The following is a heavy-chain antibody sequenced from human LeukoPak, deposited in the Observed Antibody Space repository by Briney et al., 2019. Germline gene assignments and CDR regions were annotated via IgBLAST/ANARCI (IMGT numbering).Heavy chain of an antibody. CDR1: GGSIRSSYYY. J-gene: IGHJ4*02. Sequence: SETLSLTGTVSGGSIRSSYYYWGWIRQPPGKGLEWIGSIYDSGSTCYNPSLKSRVTISVDTSKNQFSLKLSSVTAADTAVYYCARGRGSSWYGGDDYWGQGTLVTVSS. CDR3: ARGRGSSWYGGDDY. D-gene: IGHD6-13*01. V-gene: IGHV4-39*01. CDR2: IYDSGST.